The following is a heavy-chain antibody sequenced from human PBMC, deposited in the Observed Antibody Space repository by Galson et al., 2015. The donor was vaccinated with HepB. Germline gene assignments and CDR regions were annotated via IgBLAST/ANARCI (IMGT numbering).Heavy chain of an antibody. CDR3: ARVAGTIYYYGMDV. CDR1: GDSVSSNSVA. CDR2: TCYRAKWYN. J-gene: IGHJ6*02. Sequence: CAISGDSVSSNSVAWYWIRQSPSRGLEWLGRTCYRAKWYNDYAVSVRSRISINPDTSKNQFSLHLSSVTPEDTAVYYCARVAGTIYYYGMDVWGQGTTVTVS. D-gene: IGHD2-15*01. V-gene: IGHV6-1*01.